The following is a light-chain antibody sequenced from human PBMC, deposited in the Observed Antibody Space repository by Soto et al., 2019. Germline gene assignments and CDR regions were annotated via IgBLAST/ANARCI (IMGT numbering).Light chain of an antibody. CDR3: QQLNSYSIT. V-gene: IGKV1-5*03. J-gene: IGKJ5*01. CDR1: QSISNW. Sequence: QMTQSPATLSASVGYRVTITCRASQSISNWLAWYQQKPGKAPQLLIYMASSLESGVPSRFSGSGSGTEFTLTISSLQPEDFATYYCQQLNSYSITFGQGTRLEN. CDR2: MAS.